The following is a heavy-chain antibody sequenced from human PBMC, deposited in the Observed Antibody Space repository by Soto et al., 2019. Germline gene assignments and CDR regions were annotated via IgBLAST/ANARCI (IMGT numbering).Heavy chain of an antibody. CDR2: ISAYNGNT. D-gene: IGHD3-10*01. CDR3: ARDAPMVRGALPTDY. V-gene: IGHV1-18*04. J-gene: IGHJ4*02. Sequence: ASVKVSCKASGYTFTSYGISWVRQAPGQGLEWMGWISAYNGNTNYAQKLQGRVTMTTDTSTSTAYMELRSLRSDDTAVYYCARDAPMVRGALPTDYWGQGTQVTVSS. CDR1: GYTFTSYG.